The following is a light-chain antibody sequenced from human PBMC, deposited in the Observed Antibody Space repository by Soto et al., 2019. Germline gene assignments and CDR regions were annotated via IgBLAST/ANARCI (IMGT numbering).Light chain of an antibody. CDR3: SSYTSSGTVV. CDR2: EVS. CDR1: SSDVGAYNR. J-gene: IGLJ2*01. V-gene: IGLV2-18*02. Sequence: QSALTQPPSVSGSPGQSVTISCTGTSSDVGAYNRVSWYQQPPGTAPKLMIYEVSYRPSGVPDRFSGSKSDNTASLTISGLQAEDEADYSCSSYTSSGTVVFGGGTKLTVL.